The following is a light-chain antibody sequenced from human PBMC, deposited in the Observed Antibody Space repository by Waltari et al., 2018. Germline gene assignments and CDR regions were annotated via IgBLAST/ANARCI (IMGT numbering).Light chain of an antibody. V-gene: IGLV2-14*01. CDR2: EVR. Sequence: QSALTQPASVSGSPGQSITISCPGTNRDIGGYTFVSWYQQHPGKAPHLLIYEVRYRPSGISHLFSVSKSGNTASLTISGLHADAAADYYCSSYVSTDTVLFGGGTKLPVL. J-gene: IGLJ3*02. CDR3: SSYVSTDTVL. CDR1: NRDIGGYTF.